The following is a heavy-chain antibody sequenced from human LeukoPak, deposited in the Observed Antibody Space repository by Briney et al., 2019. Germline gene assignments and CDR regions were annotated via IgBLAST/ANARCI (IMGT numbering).Heavy chain of an antibody. J-gene: IGHJ5*02. CDR2: IYYSGST. V-gene: IGHV4-39*01. Sequence: SETLSLTCTVSGGSISSSSYYWGWIRQPPGKGLEWIGGIYYSGSTYYNPSLKSRVTISVDTSKNQFSLKLSSVTAADTAVYYCARRRGYCSGGSYPNWFDPWGQGTLVTVSS. D-gene: IGHD2-15*01. CDR1: GGSISSSSYY. CDR3: ARRRGYCSGGSYPNWFDP.